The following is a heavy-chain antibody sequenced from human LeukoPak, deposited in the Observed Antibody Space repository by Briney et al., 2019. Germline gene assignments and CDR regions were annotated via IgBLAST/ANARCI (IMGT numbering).Heavy chain of an antibody. D-gene: IGHD6-19*01. CDR1: GFTFSNYW. CDR2: MNSDGSST. J-gene: IGHJ5*02. Sequence: GGSLRHSCAASGFTFSNYWMHWVRHAPGKGLVWVSRMNSDGSSTSYADSVKGRFTISRDNAKNTLYLQMNSLRAEDTAVYYCARALAVAGTGGFDPWGQGTLVTVSS. CDR3: ARALAVAGTGGFDP. V-gene: IGHV3-74*01.